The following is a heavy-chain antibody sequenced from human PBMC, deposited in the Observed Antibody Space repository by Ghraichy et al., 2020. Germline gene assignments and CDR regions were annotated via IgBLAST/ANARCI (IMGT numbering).Heavy chain of an antibody. CDR3: ARDNGYHLDH. CDR2: IRQDGSER. J-gene: IGHJ1*01. CDR1: RSEHHNSG. D-gene: IGHD6-25*01. Sequence: GGSLRLSIHKSRSEHHNSGLQHDCVARVQGPEWVANIRQDGSERLYVDSVKGRFTISRDNAKNSLSLQMNSLRAEDTAVYYCARDNGYHLDHWGQGTLVTLSS. V-gene: IGHV3-7*01.